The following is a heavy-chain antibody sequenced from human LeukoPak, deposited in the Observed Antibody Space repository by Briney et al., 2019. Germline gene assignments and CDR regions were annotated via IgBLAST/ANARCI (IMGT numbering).Heavy chain of an antibody. D-gene: IGHD3-10*01. V-gene: IGHV3-30-3*01. Sequence: GGSLRLSCAASGFTFSSYAMHWVRQAPGKGLEWVAVISYDGSNKYYADSVKGRFTISRDNSKNTLYLQVNSLRAEDTAVYYCARDSTDYGSGIPSDYWGQGTLVTVSS. CDR1: GFTFSSYA. J-gene: IGHJ4*02. CDR3: ARDSTDYGSGIPSDY. CDR2: ISYDGSNK.